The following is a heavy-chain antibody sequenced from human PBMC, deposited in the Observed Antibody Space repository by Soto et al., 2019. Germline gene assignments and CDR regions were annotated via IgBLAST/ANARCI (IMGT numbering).Heavy chain of an antibody. CDR3: ARHSIYGEFDS. J-gene: IGHJ4*02. CDR2: IYYSGST. D-gene: IGHD2-21*01. CDR1: GGSISSYY. Sequence: SETLSLTCTVSGGSISSYYWSWIRQPPGKGLEWVGYIYYSGSTNYNPSHKSRVTISVDTSKNQFSLKLTSVTATDTAVYYCARHSIYGEFDSWGQGTQVTVYS. V-gene: IGHV4-59*08.